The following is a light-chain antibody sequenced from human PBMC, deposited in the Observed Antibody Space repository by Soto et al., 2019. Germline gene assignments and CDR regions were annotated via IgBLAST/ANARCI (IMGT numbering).Light chain of an antibody. V-gene: IGLV2-23*01. CDR1: SSDVGSYNL. J-gene: IGLJ2*01. Sequence: HSALTQPASVSGSPGQSITISCTGTSSDVGSYNLVSWYQQHPGKAPKLMIYEGSKRPSGVSHRFSGSKSGNTASLTISGLHAEDEADYYCCSYAGSSTLVFGGGTKLTVL. CDR3: CSYAGSSTLV. CDR2: EGS.